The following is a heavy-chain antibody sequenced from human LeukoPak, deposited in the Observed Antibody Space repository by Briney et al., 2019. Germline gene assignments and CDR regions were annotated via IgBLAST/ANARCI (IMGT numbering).Heavy chain of an antibody. V-gene: IGHV3-23*01. CDR3: AKSEVVAATLIDY. J-gene: IGHJ4*02. Sequence: PGGSLRLSCAASGFTFSSYAMSWVRQAPGKGLEWVSAISGSGGSTYYADSVTGRFTIPRDNSKNTLYLQMNSLRAEDTAVYYCAKSEVVAATLIDYWGQGTLVTVSS. D-gene: IGHD2-15*01. CDR2: ISGSGGST. CDR1: GFTFSSYA.